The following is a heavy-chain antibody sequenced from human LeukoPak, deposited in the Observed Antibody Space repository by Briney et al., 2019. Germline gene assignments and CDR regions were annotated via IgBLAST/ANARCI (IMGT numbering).Heavy chain of an antibody. D-gene: IGHD6-13*01. CDR2: IYHSGST. J-gene: IGHJ4*02. CDR3: ARGKRAAAGTDY. Sequence: SETRSLTCAVSGYSISSGYYWGWIRQPPGKGLEWIGSIYHSGSTYYNPSLKSRVTISVDTSKNQFSLKLSSVTAADTAVYYCARGKRAAAGTDYWGQGTLVTVSS. CDR1: GYSISSGYY. V-gene: IGHV4-38-2*01.